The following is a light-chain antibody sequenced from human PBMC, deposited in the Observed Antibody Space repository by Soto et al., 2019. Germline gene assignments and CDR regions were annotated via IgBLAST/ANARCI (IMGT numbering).Light chain of an antibody. J-gene: IGKJ4*01. CDR1: QSVSSSY. CDR3: KQYHTWPIT. CDR2: GAS. Sequence: PGERVTLSCRASQSVSSSYLTWYQQKPGQAPRLLIYGASTRATGIPARFSGSGSGTEFTLTIRSLQSEDCAIYYCKQYHTWPITFGGGTKVDIK. V-gene: IGKV3-15*01.